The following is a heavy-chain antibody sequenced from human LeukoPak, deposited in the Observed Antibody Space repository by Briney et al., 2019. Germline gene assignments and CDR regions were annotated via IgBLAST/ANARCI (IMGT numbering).Heavy chain of an antibody. CDR2: IYRDGSS. Sequence: GGSLRLSCVASGLSVSSNYMSWVRQAPGKGLEWVSVIYRDGSSYYAESVKGRFTISRDNSKNTLYIQMNSLRAEDTAVYYCARDWTFTRFSGSHPCAFDVWGQGTMVTVSS. CDR3: ARDWTFTRFSGSHPCAFDV. CDR1: GLSVSSNY. V-gene: IGHV3-66*01. D-gene: IGHD3-10*01. J-gene: IGHJ3*01.